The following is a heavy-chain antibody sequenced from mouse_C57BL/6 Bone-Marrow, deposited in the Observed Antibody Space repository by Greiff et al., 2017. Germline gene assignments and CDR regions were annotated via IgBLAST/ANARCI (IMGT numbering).Heavy chain of an antibody. V-gene: IGHV1-42*01. CDR1: GYSFTGYY. CDR2: INPSTGGT. CDR3: ARWRGY. Sequence: EVKVVESGPELVKPGASVKISCKASGYSFTGYYMNWVKQSPEKSLEWIGEINPSTGGTTYNQKFKAKATLTVDKSSSTAYMQLKSLTSEDSAVYYCARWRGYWGQGTTLTVSS. J-gene: IGHJ2*01.